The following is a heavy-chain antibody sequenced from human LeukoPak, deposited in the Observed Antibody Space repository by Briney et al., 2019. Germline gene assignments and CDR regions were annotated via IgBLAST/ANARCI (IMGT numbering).Heavy chain of an antibody. CDR1: GYTFTSYD. Sequence: GASVKVSCKASGYTFTSYDINWVRQATGQGLEWMGWMNPNSGNTGYAQKLQGRVTMTTDTSTSTAYMELRSLRSDDTAVYYCARDYYDSSGYCDYWGQGTLVTVSS. D-gene: IGHD3-22*01. CDR3: ARDYYDSSGYCDY. V-gene: IGHV1-8*01. CDR2: MNPNSGNT. J-gene: IGHJ4*02.